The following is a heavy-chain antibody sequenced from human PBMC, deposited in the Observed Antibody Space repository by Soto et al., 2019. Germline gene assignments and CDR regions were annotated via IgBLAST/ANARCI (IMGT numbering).Heavy chain of an antibody. V-gene: IGHV3-23*01. Sequence: GGSLRLSCAASGFTFSNYGLSWVRQAPGKGLEWVSSIGRSGVNTYYADSVKGRFTISRDNSMNTLYLQMNRLSAEDGAVYYCASVAGTEVDYWGQGTLVTVSS. CDR3: ASVAGTEVDY. CDR1: GFTFSNYG. D-gene: IGHD1-7*01. J-gene: IGHJ4*02. CDR2: IGRSGVNT.